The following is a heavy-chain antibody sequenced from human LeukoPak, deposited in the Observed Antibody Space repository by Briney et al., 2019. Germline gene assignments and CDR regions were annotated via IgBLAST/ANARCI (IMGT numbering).Heavy chain of an antibody. V-gene: IGHV1-24*01. CDR1: GYTLTELS. J-gene: IGHJ4*02. D-gene: IGHD3-22*01. CDR3: ATTPYYYDSSGSGYY. Sequence: ASVKVSCKVSGYTLTELSMHWLRQAPGKGLEWMGGFDPEDGETIYAQKFQGRVTMTEDTSTGTAYMELSSLRSEDTAVYYCATTPYYYDSSGSGYYWGQGTLVTVSS. CDR2: FDPEDGET.